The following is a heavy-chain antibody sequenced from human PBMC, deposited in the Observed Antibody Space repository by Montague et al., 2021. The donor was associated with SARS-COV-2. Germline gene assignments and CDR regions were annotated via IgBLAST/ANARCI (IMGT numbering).Heavy chain of an antibody. D-gene: IGHD3-10*01. CDR1: GFPFSSYA. CDR2: ISYDGSNK. CDR3: ARDREITMVRGAPLYGMDV. J-gene: IGHJ6*02. V-gene: IGHV3-30-3*01. Sequence: SRRISCAASGFPFSSYAMHWVRQAPGKGLEWVAVISYDGSNKYYADSVKGRFTISRDNSKNTLYLQMNSLRAEDTAVYYCARDREITMVRGAPLYGMDVWGQGTTVTVS.